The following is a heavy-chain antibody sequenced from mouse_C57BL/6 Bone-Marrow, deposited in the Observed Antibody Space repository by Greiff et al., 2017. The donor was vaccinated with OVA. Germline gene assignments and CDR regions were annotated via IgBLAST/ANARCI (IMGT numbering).Heavy chain of an antibody. CDR1: GFPFSDYG. CDR3: ARPGYYGSSPFDY. Sequence: EVKLVESGGGLVKPGGSLKLSCAASGFPFSDYGMHWVRQAPEKGLEWVAYISSGSSTIYYADTVKGRFNISRDNAKNTLFLQMTSLRSEDTAMYYCARPGYYGSSPFDYWGQGTTLTVSS. CDR2: ISSGSSTI. V-gene: IGHV5-17*01. J-gene: IGHJ2*01. D-gene: IGHD1-1*01.